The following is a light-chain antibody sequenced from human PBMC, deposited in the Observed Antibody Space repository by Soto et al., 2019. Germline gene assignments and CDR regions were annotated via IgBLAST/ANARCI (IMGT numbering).Light chain of an antibody. V-gene: IGKV1-5*03. CDR1: QTISSW. J-gene: IGKJ1*01. Sequence: DIQITQSPSNLSGSVGDRVTITCRASQTISSWLAWYQQKPGKAPKLLIYKASTLKSGVPSRFSGSGSGTEFTLTISSLQPDDFATYYCQHYNSYSEAFGQGTKVDIK. CDR3: QHYNSYSEA. CDR2: KAS.